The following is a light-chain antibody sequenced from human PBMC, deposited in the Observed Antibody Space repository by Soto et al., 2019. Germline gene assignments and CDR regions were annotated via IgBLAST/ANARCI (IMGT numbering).Light chain of an antibody. CDR3: QQRSNWPPIT. CDR2: DAS. V-gene: IGKV3-11*01. J-gene: IGKJ5*01. Sequence: IVLTQSPATMSLYPGQRTTFSSRASQSVSSYLAWYQQKPGQAPRLVXYDASNRATGIPARFSGSGSGTDFSPTISSLEPEDFAVYYCQQRSNWPPITFGQGTRLEIK. CDR1: QSVSSY.